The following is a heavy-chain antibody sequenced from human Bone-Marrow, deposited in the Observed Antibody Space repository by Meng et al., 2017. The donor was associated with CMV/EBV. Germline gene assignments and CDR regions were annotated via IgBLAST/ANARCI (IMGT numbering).Heavy chain of an antibody. CDR3: ARPAHYYGSGSYLHDWFDP. CDR2: IYYSGST. Sequence: SENLSLTCTVSGGSISSSSYYWGWIRQPPGKGLEWIGSIYYSGSTYYNPSLKSRVTISVDTSKNQFSLKLSSVTAADTAVYYCARPAHYYGSGSYLHDWFDPWGQGTLVTVSS. CDR1: GGSISSSSYY. J-gene: IGHJ5*02. V-gene: IGHV4-39*01. D-gene: IGHD3-10*01.